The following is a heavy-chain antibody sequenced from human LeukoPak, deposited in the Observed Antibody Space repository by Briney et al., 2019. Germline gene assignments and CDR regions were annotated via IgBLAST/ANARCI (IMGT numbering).Heavy chain of an antibody. V-gene: IGHV3-30-3*01. D-gene: IGHD3/OR15-3a*01. CDR3: ARGATNDFWTGYGWFDP. CDR1: GFTFSIYS. J-gene: IGHJ5*02. CDR2: TSYDENNK. Sequence: PGGSLRLSCAASGFTFSIYSMHWVRQAPGKGLEWVAVTSYDENNKFYRNSVKGRFTTSRDNSKNMLYLQMDSLRTDDTAIYSCARGATNDFWTGYGWFDPWGQGTLVTVSS.